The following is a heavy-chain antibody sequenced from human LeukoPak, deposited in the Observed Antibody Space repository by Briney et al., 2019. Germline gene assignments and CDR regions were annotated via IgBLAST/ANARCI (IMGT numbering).Heavy chain of an antibody. Sequence: SETLSLTCAVYGGSFSGYYWSWIRQPPGKGLEWIGEINHSGSTNYNPSLKSRVTISVDTSKNQFSLKLSSVTAADTAVYYCARRKPCDIWGQGTMVTVSS. V-gene: IGHV4-34*01. CDR1: GGSFSGYY. CDR2: INHSGST. CDR3: ARRKPCDI. J-gene: IGHJ3*02.